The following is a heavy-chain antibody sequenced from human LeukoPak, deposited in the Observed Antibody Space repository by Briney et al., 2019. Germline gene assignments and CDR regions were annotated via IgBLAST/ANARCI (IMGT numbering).Heavy chain of an antibody. Sequence: GGSLRLSCAATGLSFSSFAMSWVRQGPARGLEWVSSISGNGETFYADSVKGWFTLYSDSSSNTVYFHLNNLRVEDTAIYYCARASWVSSTDAVRWGQGTLVTVSS. CDR1: GLSFSSFA. D-gene: IGHD3-16*01. CDR2: ISGNGET. CDR3: ARASWVSSTDAVR. J-gene: IGHJ4*02. V-gene: IGHV3-23*01.